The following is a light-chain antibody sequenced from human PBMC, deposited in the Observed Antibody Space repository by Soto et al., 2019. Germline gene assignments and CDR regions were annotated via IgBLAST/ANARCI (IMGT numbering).Light chain of an antibody. CDR2: QAS. Sequence: DIQMTQSPSTLSAYVGDRVTMTCRASQSIYWLAWYQQKPGKAPKLLIYQASSLGNGVPSRFSGSGSGTEFTLTISGLQPDDLATYYCQQYNTYPWTFGQGTKVEIK. V-gene: IGKV1-5*03. J-gene: IGKJ1*01. CDR3: QQYNTYPWT. CDR1: QSIYW.